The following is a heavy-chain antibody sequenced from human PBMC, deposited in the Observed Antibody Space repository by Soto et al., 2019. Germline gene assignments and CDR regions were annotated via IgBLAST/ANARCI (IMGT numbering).Heavy chain of an antibody. Sequence: PGGSLRLSCAASGFTFSSYSMNWARQAPGKGLEWISYISSSSRTIYYPDSVKGRFTISRDNAKNSLYLQMDSLRAGDTAVYYCASPPTNLDYDDDTWFDPWGQGTLVTVSS. CDR3: ASPPTNLDYDDDTWFDP. CDR1: GFTFSSYS. D-gene: IGHD4-17*01. V-gene: IGHV3-48*01. CDR2: ISSSSRTI. J-gene: IGHJ5*02.